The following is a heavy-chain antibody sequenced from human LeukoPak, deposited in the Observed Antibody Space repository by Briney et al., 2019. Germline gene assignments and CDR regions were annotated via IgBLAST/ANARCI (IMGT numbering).Heavy chain of an antibody. Sequence: SVKVSCKASGATFSSYAISCERHAPGQGLEWMGGIIPIFGTANYAQKFQGRVTITADESTSTAYMELSSLRSEDTAVYYCARGAATRLDYWGQGTLVTVSS. CDR1: GATFSSYA. CDR3: ARGAATRLDY. V-gene: IGHV1-69*13. J-gene: IGHJ4*02. CDR2: IIPIFGTA. D-gene: IGHD6-25*01.